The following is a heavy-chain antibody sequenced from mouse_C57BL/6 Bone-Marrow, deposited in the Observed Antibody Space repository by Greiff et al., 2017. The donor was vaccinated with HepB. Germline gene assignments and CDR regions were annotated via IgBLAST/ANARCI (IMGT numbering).Heavy chain of an antibody. D-gene: IGHD1-1*01. Sequence: EVKVVESGGGLVKPGGSLKLSCAASGFTFSDYGMHWVRQAPEKGLEWVAYISSGSSTIYYADTGKGRFTISRDNAKTTLFLQMTSLRSEDTAMYYCARGYYGSSPYWYFDVWGTGTTVTVSS. CDR2: ISSGSSTI. V-gene: IGHV5-17*01. CDR3: ARGYYGSSPYWYFDV. CDR1: GFTFSDYG. J-gene: IGHJ1*03.